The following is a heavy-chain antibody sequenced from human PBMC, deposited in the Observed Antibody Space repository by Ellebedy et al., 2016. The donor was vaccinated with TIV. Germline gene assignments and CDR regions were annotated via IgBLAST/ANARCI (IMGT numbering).Heavy chain of an antibody. CDR2: IKQDGSEK. D-gene: IGHD3-3*01. J-gene: IGHJ2*01. CDR1: GFTFNNFC. CDR3: ARITSPWRVETSLSKFSRYWYFDL. V-gene: IGHV3-7*01. Sequence: PGGSLRLSCAASGFTFNNFCMAWIRQVPGKGLEWVANIKQDGSEKYYLDSVKGRFTISRDDAKISLYLQMDSLTAEDSAIYYCARITSPWRVETSLSKFSRYWYFDLWGRGTLVTVSS.